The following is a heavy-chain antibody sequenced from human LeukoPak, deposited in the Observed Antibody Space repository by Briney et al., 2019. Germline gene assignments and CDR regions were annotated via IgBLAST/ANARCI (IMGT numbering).Heavy chain of an antibody. CDR3: ATSFRAVNWFDP. D-gene: IGHD3-10*01. V-gene: IGHV1-46*01. CDR1: GYTFTRYY. J-gene: IGHJ5*02. CDR2: INPSGGST. Sequence: GASVKVSCKASGYTFTRYYMNWVRPAPGQGLEWMGIINPSGGSTNYAQKFQGRVTMTRDTSTSTIYMEVSSLRSEDTAVYYCATSFRAVNWFDPWGQGTLVTVSS.